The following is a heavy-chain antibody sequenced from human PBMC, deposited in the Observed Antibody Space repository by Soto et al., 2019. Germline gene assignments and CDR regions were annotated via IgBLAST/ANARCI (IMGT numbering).Heavy chain of an antibody. CDR1: GYTFTSYY. CDR3: ARHRVVGATTHWYFDL. Sequence: QVQLVQSGAEVKKPGASVKVSCKASGYTFTSYYMHWVRQAPGQGLEWMGIINPSGGSTNYAQKFQGRVTMTRDTSTSTVYMGLSSLRSEDTAVYYCARHRVVGATTHWYFDLWGRGTLVTVSS. CDR2: INPSGGST. D-gene: IGHD1-26*01. J-gene: IGHJ2*01. V-gene: IGHV1-46*01.